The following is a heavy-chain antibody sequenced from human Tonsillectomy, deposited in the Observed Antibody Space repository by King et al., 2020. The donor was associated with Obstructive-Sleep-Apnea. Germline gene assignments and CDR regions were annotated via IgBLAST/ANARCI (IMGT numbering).Heavy chain of an antibody. CDR1: GFTVSSNY. CDR3: ARETYYYGSGNYWYSD. Sequence: VQLVESGGGLVQPGGSLRLSCAASGFTVSSNYMNWVRQAPGKGLEWVSVIYSGGSTYYADSVKGRFTISRHNSKNTLYLQMNSLRAEDTAVYYCARETYYYGSGNYWYSDWGQGTLVTVSS. CDR2: IYSGGST. V-gene: IGHV3-53*04. D-gene: IGHD3-10*01. J-gene: IGHJ4*02.